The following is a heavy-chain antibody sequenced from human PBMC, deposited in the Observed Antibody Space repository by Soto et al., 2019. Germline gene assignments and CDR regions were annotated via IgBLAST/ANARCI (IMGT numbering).Heavy chain of an antibody. J-gene: IGHJ4*02. V-gene: IGHV4-39*01. Sequence: SETLSLTCTVSGGSISSSSYYRGWIRQPPGKGLEWIGSIYYSGSTYYNPSLKSRVTISVDTSKNQFSLKLSSVTAADTAVYYCASYLYLFGSFDDYWGQGTLVTVSS. CDR1: GGSISSSSYY. CDR2: IYYSGST. CDR3: ASYLYLFGSFDDY. D-gene: IGHD3-10*02.